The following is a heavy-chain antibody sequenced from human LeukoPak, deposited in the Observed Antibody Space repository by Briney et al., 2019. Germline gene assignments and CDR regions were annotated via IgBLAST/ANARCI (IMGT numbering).Heavy chain of an antibody. J-gene: IGHJ4*02. V-gene: IGHV1-58*02. CDR3: ARDPLSSSSFDL. D-gene: IGHD6-13*01. CDR1: GFTFTSSA. CDR2: IVVGSGNT. Sequence: SVKVSCKASGFTFTSSAMQWVRQARGQRLEWIGWIVVGSGNTNYAQKFQERVTITRDMSTSTAYMELSSLRSEDTAVYYCARDPLSSSSFDLWGQGTLVTVSS.